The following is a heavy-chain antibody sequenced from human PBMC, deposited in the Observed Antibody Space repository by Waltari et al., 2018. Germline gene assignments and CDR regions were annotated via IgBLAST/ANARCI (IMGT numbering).Heavy chain of an antibody. V-gene: IGHV4-34*01. Sequence: QVQLQQRGAGLLKPSETLSLTCAVYGGSFSGYYWRRICQPHGKGLEWIGEINHSGSTNYNPSLKSRVTISVDTSKNQFSLKLSSVTAADTAVYYCARGLKGLGGYRTDAFDIWGQGTMVTVSS. CDR1: GGSFSGYY. CDR3: ARGLKGLGGYRTDAFDI. D-gene: IGHD1-26*01. J-gene: IGHJ3*02. CDR2: INHSGST.